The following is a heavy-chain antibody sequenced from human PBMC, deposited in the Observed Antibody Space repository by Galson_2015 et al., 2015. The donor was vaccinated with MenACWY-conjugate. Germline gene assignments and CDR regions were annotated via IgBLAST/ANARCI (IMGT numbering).Heavy chain of an antibody. Sequence: SLRLSCAASGFTFSAYYMSWIRHTPGTGLEWVSYISSNNRDTNYAESVRGRFTISRDNAKNLLYLQMNSLRAEDTGVFYCARGGVTILGVVLYGMDVWGQGTTVTVSS. CDR3: ARGGVTILGVVLYGMDV. D-gene: IGHD3-3*01. V-gene: IGHV3-11*06. CDR2: ISSNNRDT. J-gene: IGHJ6*02. CDR1: GFTFSAYY.